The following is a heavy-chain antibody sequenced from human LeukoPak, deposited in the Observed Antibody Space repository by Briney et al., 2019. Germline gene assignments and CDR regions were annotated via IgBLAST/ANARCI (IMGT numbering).Heavy chain of an antibody. D-gene: IGHD5-12*01. J-gene: IGHJ4*02. CDR3: ARVLHSGYGTYYFDY. V-gene: IGHV4-38-2*01. Sequence: SETLSLTCAVSGYSISSGYYWGWIRQPPGKGLEWIGSIYHSGSTYYNPSLKSRVTISVDTSKNQFSLKLSSVTAADTAVYYCARVLHSGYGTYYFDYWGQGTLVTVSS. CDR1: GYSISSGYY. CDR2: IYHSGST.